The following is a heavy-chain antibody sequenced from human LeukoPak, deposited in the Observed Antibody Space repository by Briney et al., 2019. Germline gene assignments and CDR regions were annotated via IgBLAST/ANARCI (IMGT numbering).Heavy chain of an antibody. Sequence: EASVKVSCKASGGTFSSYAISWVRQAPGQGLEWMGGIIPIFGTANYAQKFQGRVTITADESTSTAYMELSSLGSEDTAVYYCARDAKKNYYDSSSDLDFWGQGTLVTVSS. CDR2: IIPIFGTA. J-gene: IGHJ4*02. CDR1: GGTFSSYA. V-gene: IGHV1-69*13. D-gene: IGHD3-22*01. CDR3: ARDAKKNYYDSSSDLDF.